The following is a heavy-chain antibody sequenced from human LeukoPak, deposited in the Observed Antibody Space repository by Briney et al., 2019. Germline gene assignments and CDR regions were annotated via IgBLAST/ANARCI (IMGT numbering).Heavy chain of an antibody. D-gene: IGHD5-24*01. V-gene: IGHV3-9*01. Sequence: GGSLKLSCPVSGFNFDDYAMHWVGQAPGRGLEWVSGINWKTGNGIYADSVKGRFTISRDNAKNSLYLQMSSLRAEDTALYYCTRRAARWQFDLWGRGTLLTVSS. CDR3: TRRAARWQFDL. CDR1: GFNFDDYA. J-gene: IGHJ2*01. CDR2: INWKTGNG.